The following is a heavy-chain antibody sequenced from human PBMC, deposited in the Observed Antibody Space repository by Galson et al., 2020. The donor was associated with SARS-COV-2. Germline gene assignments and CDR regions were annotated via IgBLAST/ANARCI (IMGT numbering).Heavy chain of an antibody. J-gene: IGHJ4*02. Sequence: SETLSLTCAVYGGSFSGYYWNWIRQTPGEGLEWIGEINHSGNTNYNPSLKSRVTISVDTSKNQFSLKLSSVTAADTALYYCARRPFSAGSGYFYYFDGWGQGTLVTVSS. CDR2: INHSGNT. CDR3: ARRPFSAGSGYFYYFDG. D-gene: IGHD3-3*01. V-gene: IGHV4-34*01. CDR1: GGSFSGYY.